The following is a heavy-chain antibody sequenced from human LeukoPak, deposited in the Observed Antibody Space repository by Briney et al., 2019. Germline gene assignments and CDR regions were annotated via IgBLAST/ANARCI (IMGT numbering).Heavy chain of an antibody. J-gene: IGHJ4*02. CDR3: ASLGGYYNY. Sequence: SETLSLTCSVSGGSINSGDFHWSWVRQSPGKGLEWIGYINYRGSTDYNSSLKSRPIISVDTSKNHFSLKLNSVTAADTAVYYCASLGGYYNYWGQGRLVIVSS. CDR1: GGSINSGDFH. CDR2: INYRGST. D-gene: IGHD3-22*01. V-gene: IGHV4-30-4*01.